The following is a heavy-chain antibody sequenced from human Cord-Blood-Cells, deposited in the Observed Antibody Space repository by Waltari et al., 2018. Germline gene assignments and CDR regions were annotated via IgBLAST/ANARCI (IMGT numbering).Heavy chain of an antibody. V-gene: IGHV3-23*01. CDR1: GFTFSSYA. CDR2: ISGSAGSQ. Sequence: EVQLLESGGGLVQPGGSLRLSCAASGFTFSSYAMSWVRQAPGKGLGWVSAISGSAGSQYSADAVKGRFTISRDNSKNTLYLLINSLRVEDTAVYYCARGYDFWSGYSKNWFDPWGQGTLVTVSS. CDR3: ARGYDFWSGYSKNWFDP. J-gene: IGHJ5*02. D-gene: IGHD3-3*01.